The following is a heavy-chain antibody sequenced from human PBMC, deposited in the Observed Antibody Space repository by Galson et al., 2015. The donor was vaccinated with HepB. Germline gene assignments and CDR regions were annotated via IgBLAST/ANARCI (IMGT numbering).Heavy chain of an antibody. CDR3: ARAADTNDAFDF. D-gene: IGHD6-13*01. V-gene: IGHV3-53*01. CDR1: GFTVSHNY. Sequence: SLRLSCAASGFTVSHNYMIWVRQAPGKGLEWVSVIYTGPGTNYADSVKGRFSISRDNSKNTVYLQMSGLTADDTAVYYCARAADTNDAFDFWGQGTMVTVSS. CDR2: IYTGPGT. J-gene: IGHJ3*01.